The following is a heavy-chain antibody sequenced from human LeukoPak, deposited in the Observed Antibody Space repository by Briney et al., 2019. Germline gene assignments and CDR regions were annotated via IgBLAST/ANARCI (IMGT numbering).Heavy chain of an antibody. D-gene: IGHD6-13*01. CDR1: GGSVSSSSYY. CDR2: IYYSGST. J-gene: IGHJ6*02. CDR3: AVIAAHYYYGMDV. V-gene: IGHV4-61*01. Sequence: SETLSLTCTVSGGSVSSSSYYWSWIRQPPGKGLEWIGYIYYSGSTNYNPSLKSRVTISVDTSKNQFSLKLSSVTAADTAVYYCAVIAAHYYYGMDVWGQGTTVTVSS.